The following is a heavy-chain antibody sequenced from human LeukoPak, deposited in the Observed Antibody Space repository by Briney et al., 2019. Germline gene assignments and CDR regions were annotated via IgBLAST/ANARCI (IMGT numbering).Heavy chain of an antibody. Sequence: PSETLSLTCTVSGGSLSSGSDYWRWIRQPPGRGLEWIGYIYYSGSTNYNPALKSRVTISVDTSKNQFSLKLSSVTAADTAVYYCARFRFGELSAFDYWGQGTLVTVSS. CDR2: IYYSGST. V-gene: IGHV4-61*01. CDR1: GGSLSSGSDY. CDR3: ARFRFGELSAFDY. J-gene: IGHJ4*02. D-gene: IGHD3-10*01.